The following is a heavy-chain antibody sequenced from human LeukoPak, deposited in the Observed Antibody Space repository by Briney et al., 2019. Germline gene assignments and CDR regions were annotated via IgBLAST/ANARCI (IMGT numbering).Heavy chain of an antibody. CDR2: IFYSGST. CDR1: GGSIRSYY. V-gene: IGHV4-59*01. J-gene: IGHJ2*01. Sequence: PSETLSLTCTVSGGSIRSYYWSWIRQPPGKGLEWIGYIFYSGSTNYNPSLRSRVTISVDTSKNQFSLKLSSVTAADTAVYYCARVYYSSSYNYCYFDLWGHGTLVTVSS. CDR3: ARVYYSSSYNYCYFDL. D-gene: IGHD6-13*01.